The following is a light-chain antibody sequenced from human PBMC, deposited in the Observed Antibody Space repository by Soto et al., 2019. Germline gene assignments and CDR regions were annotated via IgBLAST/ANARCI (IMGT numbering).Light chain of an antibody. CDR3: SSYTSSSTLLYV. CDR2: DVS. CDR1: SSDDGGYNY. V-gene: IGLV2-14*01. J-gene: IGLJ1*01. Sequence: QSAPTQPASVSGSPGQSIPISCTGTSSDDGGYNYVSWYQQHPGKAPKLMIYDVSNRPSGVSNRFSGSKSGNTASLTISGLQAEDEADYYCSSYTSSSTLLYVFGTGTKLTVL.